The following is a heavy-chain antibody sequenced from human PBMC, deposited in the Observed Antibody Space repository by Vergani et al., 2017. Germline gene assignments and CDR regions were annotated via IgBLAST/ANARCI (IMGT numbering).Heavy chain of an antibody. CDR2: IYTSGDT. J-gene: IGHJ4*02. Sequence: QVQLQESGPGLVKPSQTLALTCTVSGGSISSGSYYWSWIRHPAGKGLEWIGRIYTSGDTNYNPSLKSRVTISGDTAKNQFSLKLSAVTAADTAVYYCARGXCTNSICRGKVDSWVQGTLVTVSS. CDR3: ARGXCTNSICRGKVDS. D-gene: IGHD2-8*01. CDR1: GGSISSGSYY. V-gene: IGHV4-61*02.